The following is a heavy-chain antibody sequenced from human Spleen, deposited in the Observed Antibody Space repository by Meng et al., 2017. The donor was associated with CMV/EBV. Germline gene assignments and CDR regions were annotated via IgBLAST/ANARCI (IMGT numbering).Heavy chain of an antibody. D-gene: IGHD5-12*01. Sequence: DYYMTWIRQAPGKGLEWVSYISSSGSTIYDADSVKGRFTISRDNAKNSLYLQMNSLRADDTAVYYCARVAPRGHAGYDYGGDYFDYWGQGTLVTVSS. CDR1: DYY. CDR3: ARVAPRGHAGYDYGGDYFDY. CDR2: ISSSGSTI. J-gene: IGHJ4*02. V-gene: IGHV3-11*04.